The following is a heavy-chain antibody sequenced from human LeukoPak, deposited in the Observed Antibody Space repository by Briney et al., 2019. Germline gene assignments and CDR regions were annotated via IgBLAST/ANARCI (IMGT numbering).Heavy chain of an antibody. CDR1: GGSISSSNW. CDR2: IYHSGST. Sequence: SETLSLTCAVSGGSISSSNWWSWVRQPPGKGLEWIGEIYHSGSTNYNPSLKSRVTISVDKSKNQFSLKLSSVAAADTAVYYCARDPGRITMVRGVIARWFDPWGQGTLVTVSS. V-gene: IGHV4-4*02. D-gene: IGHD3-10*01. CDR3: ARDPGRITMVRGVIARWFDP. J-gene: IGHJ5*02.